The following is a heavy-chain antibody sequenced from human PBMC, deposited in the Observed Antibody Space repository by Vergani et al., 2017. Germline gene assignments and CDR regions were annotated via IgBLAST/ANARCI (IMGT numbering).Heavy chain of an antibody. D-gene: IGHD6-13*01. Sequence: QVQLVESGGGVVQPGRSLRLSCAASGFTFSSYGMHWVRQAPGKGLEWVAVIWYDGSNKYYADSVKGRFTISRDNAKNSLYLQMNSLRAEDTAVYYCARDFPSSWYRYFDYWGQGTLVTVSS. CDR1: GFTFSSYG. J-gene: IGHJ4*02. CDR3: ARDFPSSWYRYFDY. V-gene: IGHV3-33*01. CDR2: IWYDGSNK.